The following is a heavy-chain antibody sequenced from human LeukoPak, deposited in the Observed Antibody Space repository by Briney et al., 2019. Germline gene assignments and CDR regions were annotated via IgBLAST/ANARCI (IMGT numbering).Heavy chain of an antibody. CDR2: IYYIGTS. D-gene: IGHD1-26*01. CDR3: ARHRSGSYIRYFDF. CDR1: GDSINTSNYF. J-gene: IGHJ4*02. V-gene: IGHV4-39*01. Sequence: SEALSLTCTVSGDSINTSNYFWGWIRQSTGKGLEGIGNIYYIGTSDYNPSLKSRVTISIDTSTTQFSLNLRSVTAADTAFYYCARHRSGSYIRYFDFWGQGALVTVSS.